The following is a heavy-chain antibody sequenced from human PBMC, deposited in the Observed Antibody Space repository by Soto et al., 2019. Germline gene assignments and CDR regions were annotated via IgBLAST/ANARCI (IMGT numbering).Heavy chain of an antibody. CDR3: ARQSSTSLASRYFDY. V-gene: IGHV4-39*01. Sequence: QLQLQESGPGLVKPSETLSLTCTVSGDSVSSSSYFWGWIRQPPGKGLECIGSIYYSGSTYYNPSLKSRVTISVDTSKNQFSLKLSSVTAADTAVYFCARQSSTSLASRYFDYWGQGTLVTVSS. D-gene: IGHD6-6*01. J-gene: IGHJ4*02. CDR1: GDSVSSSSYF. CDR2: IYYSGST.